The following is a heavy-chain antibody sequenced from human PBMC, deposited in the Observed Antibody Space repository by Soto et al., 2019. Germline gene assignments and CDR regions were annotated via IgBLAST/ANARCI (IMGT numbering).Heavy chain of an antibody. D-gene: IGHD6-6*01. CDR3: ARIPPGRIAARPLDYYYGMDV. CDR1: GFSLSTSGMC. J-gene: IGHJ6*02. Sequence: GSGPTLVNPTQTLTLTCTFPGFSLSTSGMCVSWIRQPPGKALEWLALIDWDDDKYYSTSLKTRLTISKDTSKNQVVLTMTNMDPVDTATYYCARIPPGRIAARPLDYYYGMDVWGQGTTVTVSS. V-gene: IGHV2-70*01. CDR2: IDWDDDK.